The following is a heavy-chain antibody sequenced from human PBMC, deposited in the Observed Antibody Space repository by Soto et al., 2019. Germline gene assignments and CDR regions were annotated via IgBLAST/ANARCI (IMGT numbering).Heavy chain of an antibody. Sequence: GSLRLSCAASGFTFSSYAMSWVRQAPGKGLEWVSAISGSGGSTYYADSVKGRFTISRDNSKNTLYLQMNSLRAEDTAVYYCAKGVVPAATYYYGMDVWGQGTTVTVSS. CDR2: ISGSGGST. V-gene: IGHV3-23*01. D-gene: IGHD2-2*01. CDR3: AKGVVPAATYYYGMDV. J-gene: IGHJ6*02. CDR1: GFTFSSYA.